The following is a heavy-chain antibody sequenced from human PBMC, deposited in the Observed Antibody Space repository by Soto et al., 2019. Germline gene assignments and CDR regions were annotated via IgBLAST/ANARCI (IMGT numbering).Heavy chain of an antibody. CDR1: GFPFSSYA. CDR2: ISASGTST. J-gene: IGHJ4*02. D-gene: IGHD2-2*02. Sequence: GGSLRLSCAASGFPFSSYAMSLVRQSPGKGLEWVSAISASGTSTYYADSVKGRFTISRDNSKNTLFLQMNSLRAEDTAVHYCERGLVYCSSTSCYSWFDYWGQGNLVTVSS. CDR3: ERGLVYCSSTSCYSWFDY. V-gene: IGHV3-23*01.